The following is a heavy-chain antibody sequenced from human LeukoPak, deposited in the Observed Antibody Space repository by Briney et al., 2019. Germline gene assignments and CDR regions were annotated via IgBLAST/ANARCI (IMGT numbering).Heavy chain of an antibody. D-gene: IGHD4-17*01. CDR3: AKGDSADYAFDY. J-gene: IGHJ4*02. CDR1: GFTFSRCA. V-gene: IGHV3-23*01. Sequence: PGGSLRLSCAASGFTFSRCAMSWVRQAPGKGLEWVSAVIASGAATYYADSVKGRFTISRDNSKKTMSLQMNSLRAEDTAVYYCAKGDSADYAFDYWGRGILVTVSS. CDR2: VIASGAAT.